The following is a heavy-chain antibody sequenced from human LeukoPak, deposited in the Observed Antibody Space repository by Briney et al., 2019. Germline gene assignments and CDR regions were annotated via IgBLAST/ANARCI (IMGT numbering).Heavy chain of an antibody. CDR3: ARDGPLDFDWLIENYFDY. CDR1: GFTFSDYY. Sequence: AGGSLRLSCAAPGFTFSDYYMSWIRQAPGKGLKWVSYISSSGSTIYYADSVKGRFTISRDNAKNSLYLQMNSLRAADTAVYYCARDGPLDFDWLIENYFDYWGQGTLVTVSS. V-gene: IGHV3-11*01. J-gene: IGHJ4*02. CDR2: ISSSGSTI. D-gene: IGHD3-9*01.